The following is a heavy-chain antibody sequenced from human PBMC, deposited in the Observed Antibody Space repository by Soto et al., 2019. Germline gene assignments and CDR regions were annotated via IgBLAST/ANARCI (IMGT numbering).Heavy chain of an antibody. J-gene: IGHJ5*02. CDR1: GYTFTSYY. Sequence: ASVKVSCKASGYTFTSYYMHWVRQAPGQGLEWMGIINPSGGSTSYAQKFQGRVTMTRDTSTSTVYMELSSLRSEDTAVYYCARSPLAVWFGGNWLDPWGQGPLVTVYS. CDR3: ARSPLAVWFGGNWLDP. D-gene: IGHD3-10*01. CDR2: INPSGGST. V-gene: IGHV1-46*01.